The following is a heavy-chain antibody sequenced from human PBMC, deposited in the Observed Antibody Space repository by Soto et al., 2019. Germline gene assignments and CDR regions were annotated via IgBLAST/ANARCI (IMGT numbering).Heavy chain of an antibody. D-gene: IGHD6-19*01. CDR2: IYYSGST. J-gene: IGHJ5*02. CDR3: AKTGYSSGGYGRGWFDP. Sequence: PSETLSLTCTVSGGSISSSSYYWGWIRQPPGKGLEWIGSIYYSGSTYYNPSLKSRVTISVDTSKNQFSLKLSSVTAADTAVYYCAKTGYSSGGYGRGWFDPWGQGTLVTVSS. CDR1: GGSISSSSYY. V-gene: IGHV4-39*01.